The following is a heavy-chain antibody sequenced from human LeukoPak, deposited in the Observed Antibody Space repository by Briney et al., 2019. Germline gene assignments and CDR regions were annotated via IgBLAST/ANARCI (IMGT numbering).Heavy chain of an antibody. CDR2: INPNSGGT. J-gene: IGHJ3*02. D-gene: IGHD3-22*01. V-gene: IGHV1-2*06. Sequence: ASVKVSCKASGYTFTGYYMHWVRQATGQGLEWMGRINPNSGGTNYAQKFQGRVNMTSDTSISTDHMELSRLRSDDTAVYYCARDPVYYDSSGYNDAFDIWGKGTMVTVSS. CDR3: ARDPVYYDSSGYNDAFDI. CDR1: GYTFTGYY.